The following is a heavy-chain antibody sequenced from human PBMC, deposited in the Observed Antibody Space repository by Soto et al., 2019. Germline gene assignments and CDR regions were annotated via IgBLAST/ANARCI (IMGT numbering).Heavy chain of an antibody. CDR2: IIPIFGTA. D-gene: IGHD6-13*01. J-gene: IGHJ6*02. CDR1: GGTFRSYT. CDR3: LIAAAGRGYYYGMDV. Sequence: VKVSCKDYGGTFRSYTISWVRQAPGQGLEWMGGIIPIFGTANYAQKFQGRVTITADESTSTAYMELSSLRSEDTAVYYCLIAAAGRGYYYGMDVWGQGTTVTVSS. V-gene: IGHV1-69*13.